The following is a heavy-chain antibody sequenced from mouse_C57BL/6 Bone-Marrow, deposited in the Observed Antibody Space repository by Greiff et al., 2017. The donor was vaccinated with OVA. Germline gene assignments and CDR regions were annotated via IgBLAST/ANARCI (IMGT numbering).Heavy chain of an antibody. CDR1: GFSLTSYG. CDR3: ARNTYYSNSFAY. J-gene: IGHJ3*01. Sequence: VQLQQSGPGLVQPSQSLSITCTASGFSLTSYGVHWVRQSPGKGLEWLGVIWSGGSTDYNAAFISRLGISKDNSKSQVFIKMNSLQADDTAIYYCARNTYYSNSFAYWGQGTLVTVSA. CDR2: IWSGGST. V-gene: IGHV2-2*01. D-gene: IGHD2-5*01.